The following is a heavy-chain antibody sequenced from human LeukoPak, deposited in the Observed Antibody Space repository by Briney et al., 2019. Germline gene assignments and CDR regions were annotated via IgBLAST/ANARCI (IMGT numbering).Heavy chain of an antibody. D-gene: IGHD5-24*01. Sequence: PARSLTLSCAADGFTFSSYAMHWVRQAPGKGLEWVAVISCDGSNNYYADSVKGRFTISRANANNSLFLHMDSLRVEDTALYYCATDSEYNYGIHSWGQGTLVTVSS. J-gene: IGHJ5*02. CDR2: ISCDGSNN. CDR1: GFTFSSYA. CDR3: ATDSEYNYGIHS. V-gene: IGHV3-30*04.